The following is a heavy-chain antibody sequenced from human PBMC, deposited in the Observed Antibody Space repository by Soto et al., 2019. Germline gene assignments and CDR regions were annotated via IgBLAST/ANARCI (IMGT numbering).Heavy chain of an antibody. CDR2: ISGSGDRT. V-gene: IGHV3-23*01. CDR3: VKDDGGYPSTAPH. D-gene: IGHD3-22*01. CDR1: GITISNYP. Sequence: EVQLLESGGGLVQPGGSLRLSCAASGITISNYPMSWVSQAPGKGLDWVSGISGSGDRTYYADSAKGRFPISKDISQISLSLQLDNLGVEDTAVYFCVKDDGGYPSTAPHWGQGTLVTVSS. J-gene: IGHJ4*02.